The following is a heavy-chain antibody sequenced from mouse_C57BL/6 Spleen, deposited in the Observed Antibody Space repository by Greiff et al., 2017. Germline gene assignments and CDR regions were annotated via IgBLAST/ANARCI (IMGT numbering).Heavy chain of an antibody. D-gene: IGHD1-1*01. CDR2: ISNGGGST. Sequence: EVKLMESGGGLVQPGGSLKLSCAASGFTFSDYYMYWVRQTPEKRLEWVAYISNGGGSTYYPDTVKGRFTISRDNAKNTLYLQMRRLKSEDTAMYYCARPFTTVVGYFDVWGTGTTVTVSS. CDR1: GFTFSDYY. V-gene: IGHV5-12*01. J-gene: IGHJ1*03. CDR3: ARPFTTVVGYFDV.